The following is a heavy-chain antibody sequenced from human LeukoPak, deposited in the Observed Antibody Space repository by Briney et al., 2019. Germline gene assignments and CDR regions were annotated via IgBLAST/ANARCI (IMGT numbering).Heavy chain of an antibody. Sequence: SETLSLTCTVSGGSICSYYWSWIRQPPGKGPEWIGYIHYSGGTNYNPSLKSRVTISVDTSKNQFSLKLSSVTAADTAVYYCASQRITSGSYYMYVWGKGTTVTVSS. J-gene: IGHJ6*03. CDR2: IHYSGGT. CDR1: GGSICSYY. D-gene: IGHD3-10*01. V-gene: IGHV4-59*01. CDR3: ASQRITSGSYYMYV.